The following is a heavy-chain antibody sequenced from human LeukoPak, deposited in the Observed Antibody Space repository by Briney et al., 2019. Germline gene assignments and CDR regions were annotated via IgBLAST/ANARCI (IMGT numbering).Heavy chain of an antibody. CDR2: ISSLSNYI. J-gene: IGHJ4*02. CDR1: GFTFSNYS. D-gene: IGHD3-3*01. V-gene: IGHV3-21*01. Sequence: GGSLRLSCAASGFTFSNYSMNWVRQAPGKGLEWVSSISSLSNYIYYADSLKGRFTISRDNSKNTLFLQMNNLRVEDMAVYYCARDMGYYDFWSGFDYWGQGTLVTVSS. CDR3: ARDMGYYDFWSGFDY.